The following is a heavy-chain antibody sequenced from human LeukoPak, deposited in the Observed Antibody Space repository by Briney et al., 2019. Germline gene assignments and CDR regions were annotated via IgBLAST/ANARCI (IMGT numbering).Heavy chain of an antibody. V-gene: IGHV3-21*01. CDR1: GFTFSTYT. J-gene: IGHJ4*02. CDR3: ARDRGAGY. Sequence: AGGSLRLSCATSGFTFSTYTMNWVRQAPGKGLEWVSSIPASGTYSHHADSVKGRFTISRDNAKNPLYLQMNSLRAEDTAVYYCARDRGAGYWGQGTLVTVSS. CDR2: IPASGTYS. D-gene: IGHD3-16*01.